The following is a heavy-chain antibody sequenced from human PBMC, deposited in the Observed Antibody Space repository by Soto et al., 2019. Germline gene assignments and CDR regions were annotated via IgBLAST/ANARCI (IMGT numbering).Heavy chain of an antibody. CDR1: GASISSGVFY. CDR2: IYYRGMT. Sequence: QVQLLESGPGLVKPSQTLSLTCTVSGASISSGVFYWSWIRQTPGKGLEMIGNIYYRGMTNYNPSLKSPPTISQEASKNLFAPNLTSVTAADTAVYFFARAQARNGYGQSFDIWGQGSLVTVSS. J-gene: IGHJ3*02. CDR3: ARAQARNGYGQSFDI. D-gene: IGHD5-18*01. V-gene: IGHV4-30-4*01.